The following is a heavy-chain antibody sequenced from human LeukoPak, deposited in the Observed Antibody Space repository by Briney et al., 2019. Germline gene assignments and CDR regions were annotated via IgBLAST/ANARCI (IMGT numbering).Heavy chain of an antibody. D-gene: IGHD6-19*01. CDR1: GFTFSSYG. J-gene: IGHJ4*02. CDR2: ISYDGSNK. Sequence: GGSLRLSCAASGFTFSSYGMHWVRQAPGKGLEWVAVISYDGSNKYYADSVKGRLTISRDNSKNTLYLQMNSLRAEDTAVYYCAKEGRIAVAHGFDYWGQGTLVTVSS. V-gene: IGHV3-30*18. CDR3: AKEGRIAVAHGFDY.